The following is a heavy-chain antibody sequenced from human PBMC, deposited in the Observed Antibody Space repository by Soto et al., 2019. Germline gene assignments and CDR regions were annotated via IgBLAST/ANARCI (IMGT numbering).Heavy chain of an antibody. CDR3: TTGYCSGGSCYSYYYYYGMDV. J-gene: IGHJ6*02. V-gene: IGHV3-15*07. CDR1: GFTFSNAW. Sequence: EVQLVESGGGLVKPGGSLRLSCAASGFTFSNAWMNWVRQAPGKGLEWVGRIKSKTDGGTTDYAAPVKGRFTISRDDSKNTLYLQMNRLKTEDTAVYYCTTGYCSGGSCYSYYYYYGMDVWGQGTTVTVSS. CDR2: IKSKTDGGTT. D-gene: IGHD2-15*01.